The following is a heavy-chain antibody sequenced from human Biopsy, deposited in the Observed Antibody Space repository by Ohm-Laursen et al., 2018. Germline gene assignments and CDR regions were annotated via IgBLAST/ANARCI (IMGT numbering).Heavy chain of an antibody. CDR1: GFTFTTTW. CDR2: INGDGSGK. Sequence: SLRLSCAASGFTFTTTWMTWVRQAPGKGLEWVANINGDGSGKNYLDSVKGRFSISRDNAKNSLYLQMNSLRVEDTAVYFCARERGWKSISTIDYWGQGTLVTASS. D-gene: IGHD6-6*01. J-gene: IGHJ4*02. V-gene: IGHV3-7*01. CDR3: ARERGWKSISTIDY.